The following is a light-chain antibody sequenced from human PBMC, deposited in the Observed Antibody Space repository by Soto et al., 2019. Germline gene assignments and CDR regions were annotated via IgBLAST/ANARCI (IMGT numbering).Light chain of an antibody. V-gene: IGKV1-5*03. CDR3: QQYDGNFGT. CDR2: KAS. Sequence: DIQMTQSPSTLSASVGDRITISCRASQSVRTWLAWHQQKPGKAPKVLIYKASILQSGVPSRFSGSGSGTEFTLTISSLQPDDFATYYCQQYDGNFGTFGQGTKVEIK. J-gene: IGKJ1*01. CDR1: QSVRTW.